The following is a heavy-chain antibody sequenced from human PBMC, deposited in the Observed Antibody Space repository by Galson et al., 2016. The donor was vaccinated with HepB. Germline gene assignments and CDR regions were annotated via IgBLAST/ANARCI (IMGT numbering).Heavy chain of an antibody. J-gene: IGHJ4*02. CDR3: ARDYIMMTVNWGPDY. CDR2: ISYDGSYK. CDR1: GFTFSRYG. D-gene: IGHD3-16*01. Sequence: SLRLSCAASGFTFSRYGIHWVRQAQGKGLEWVAVISYDGSYKFYADSVWGRFTISRDNSEDTVYLQMNSLSAEDTAVYYCARDYIMMTVNWGPDYWGQGTLVSVPS. V-gene: IGHV3-30*03.